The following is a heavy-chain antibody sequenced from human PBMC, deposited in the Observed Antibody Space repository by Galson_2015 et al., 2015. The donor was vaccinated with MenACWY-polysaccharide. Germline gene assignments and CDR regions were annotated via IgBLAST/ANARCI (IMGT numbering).Heavy chain of an antibody. CDR3: AKMRGPGSHYDYGMGV. V-gene: IGHV3-7*03. J-gene: IGHJ6*02. Sequence: SLRLSCAASGFSFESFWMSWVRHVPGKGLQEVAQINLDGSVKTYADSVKGRFTISRDNSKNTQHLQMNSLRAEDTAVYYCAKMRGPGSHYDYGMGVWGQGTTVTVSS. CDR2: INLDGSVK. D-gene: IGHD3-10*01. CDR1: GFSFESFW.